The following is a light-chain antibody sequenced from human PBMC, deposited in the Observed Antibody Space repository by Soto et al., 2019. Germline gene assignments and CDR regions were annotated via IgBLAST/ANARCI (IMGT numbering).Light chain of an antibody. CDR2: WAS. CDR1: QNVFSTSDSNNY. CDR3: QQYHSDPIT. J-gene: IGKJ5*01. Sequence: DIVMTQSPDSLAVSLGERATINCKSSQNVFSTSDSNNYLAWFQQKAGQPPKLLIYWASTRESGVPDRFSGSGSGTDFTLTISSLQAEDVAVYYCQQYHSDPITFGQGTRLEIK. V-gene: IGKV4-1*01.